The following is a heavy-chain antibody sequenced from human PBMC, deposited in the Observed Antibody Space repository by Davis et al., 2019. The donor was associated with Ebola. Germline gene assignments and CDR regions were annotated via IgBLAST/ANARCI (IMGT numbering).Heavy chain of an antibody. Sequence: SLKISCVASGFTFDDYTMHWVRQAPGKGLEWVSNIYWNSGSIGYADSVKGRFTISRDNAKNSLYLQMNSLRPEDTALYYGAKDMRAAGFFGIDVWGQGTTVTVSS. CDR2: IYWNSGSI. J-gene: IGHJ6*02. CDR3: AKDMRAAGFFGIDV. V-gene: IGHV3-9*01. CDR1: GFTFDDYT. D-gene: IGHD6-13*01.